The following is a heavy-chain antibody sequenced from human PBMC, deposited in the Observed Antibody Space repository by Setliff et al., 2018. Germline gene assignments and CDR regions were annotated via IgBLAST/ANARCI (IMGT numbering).Heavy chain of an antibody. V-gene: IGHV5-51*01. Sequence: GESLKISCKASGYNFLDYWIGWVRQMPGKGLEWMGIIYPDDSDTRYSPSVQGPFTISADKSISTAYFQWSSLKASDTAFYYCARRRRFDSGGPRSPWYFDLWGRGTPVTVSS. D-gene: IGHD3-22*01. J-gene: IGHJ2*01. CDR3: ARRRRFDSGGPRSPWYFDL. CDR2: IYPDDSDT. CDR1: GYNFLDYW.